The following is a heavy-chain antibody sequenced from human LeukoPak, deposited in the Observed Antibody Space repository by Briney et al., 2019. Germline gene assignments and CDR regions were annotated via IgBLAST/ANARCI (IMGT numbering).Heavy chain of an antibody. CDR3: ARLVLDYDFWSGYYPFFDY. CDR2: IYSGGST. D-gene: IGHD3-3*01. V-gene: IGHV3-53*04. CDR1: GFTVSSNY. J-gene: IGHJ4*02. Sequence: GGSLRLSCAASGFTVSSNYMSWVRQAPGKGLEWVSVIYSGGSTYYADSVKGRFTISRHNSKNTLYLQMNSLRAEDTAVYYCARLVLDYDFWSGYYPFFDYWGQGTLVTVSS.